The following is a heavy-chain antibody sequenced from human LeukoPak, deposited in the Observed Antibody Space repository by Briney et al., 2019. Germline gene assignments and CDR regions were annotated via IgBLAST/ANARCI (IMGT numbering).Heavy chain of an antibody. V-gene: IGHV3-53*01. CDR3: ATSNYADYGDYFSL. CDR1: GFTVTSNY. Sequence: GGSLRLSCAASGFTVTSNYMSWVRQAPGKGLEWVSVIYSGARGGSAYYADSVKGRFTISRDDSKNTLYLQMNSLRAEDTAVYYCATSNYADYGDYFSLWGQGTLVTVSS. J-gene: IGHJ4*02. D-gene: IGHD4-17*01. CDR2: IYSGARGGSA.